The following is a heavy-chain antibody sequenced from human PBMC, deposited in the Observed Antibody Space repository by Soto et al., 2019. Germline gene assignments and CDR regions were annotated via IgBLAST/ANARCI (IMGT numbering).Heavy chain of an antibody. D-gene: IGHD6-19*01. CDR2: INPNSGVT. V-gene: IGHV1-2*04. CDR3: ARGVSGWSPFDL. CDR1: GYTFTDYY. J-gene: IGHJ4*02. Sequence: ASVKVSCKTSGYTFTDYYVHWVRQAPGQGLEWMGWINPNSGVTNYAQKFQGWVTLTRDASVATAYMELNSLKSDDTAVFFCARGVSGWSPFDLWGQGTLVTVSS.